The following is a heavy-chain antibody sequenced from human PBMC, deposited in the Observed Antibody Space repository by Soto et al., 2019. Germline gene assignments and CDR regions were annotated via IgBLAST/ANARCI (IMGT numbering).Heavy chain of an antibody. CDR3: ARGWGRIFDY. CDR1: GGSFSGYY. CDR2: INHSGST. V-gene: IGHV4-34*01. J-gene: IGHJ4*02. D-gene: IGHD7-27*01. Sequence: SETLSLTCAVYGGSFSGYYLSWIRQPPGKGLEWIGEINHSGSTNYNPSLKSRVTISVDTSKNQFSLKLSSVTAADTAVYYCARGWGRIFDYWGQGTLVTVSS.